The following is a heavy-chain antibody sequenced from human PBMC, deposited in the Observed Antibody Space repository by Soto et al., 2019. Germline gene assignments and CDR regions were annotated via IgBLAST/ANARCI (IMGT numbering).Heavy chain of an antibody. Sequence: QVQLVQSGAEVKKPGASVKVSCKASGYTFTSYAMHWVRQAPGQRLEWMGWINAGNGNTKYSQKFQGRVTITRDTSASKAYMELSSLRSEDTAVYYCASSYSNYALSDYYYYGMDVWGQVTTVTVSS. CDR2: INAGNGNT. J-gene: IGHJ6*02. V-gene: IGHV1-3*01. CDR3: ASSYSNYALSDYYYYGMDV. CDR1: GYTFTSYA. D-gene: IGHD4-4*01.